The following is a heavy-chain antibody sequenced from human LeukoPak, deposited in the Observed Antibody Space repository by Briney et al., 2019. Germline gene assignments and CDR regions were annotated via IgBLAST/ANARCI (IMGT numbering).Heavy chain of an antibody. Sequence: GRSLRLSCAASGFTFTTFPMHWVRQPPGKGLEWVAVISYDGTDKYHADSVKGRFTISRDNSKSTLYLQMDSLRAEDTAVYYCASPNSMAGTHYFHYWGQGTLVTVSS. CDR1: GFTFTTFP. J-gene: IGHJ4*02. CDR3: ASPNSMAGTHYFHY. D-gene: IGHD6-19*01. V-gene: IGHV3-30*04. CDR2: ISYDGTDK.